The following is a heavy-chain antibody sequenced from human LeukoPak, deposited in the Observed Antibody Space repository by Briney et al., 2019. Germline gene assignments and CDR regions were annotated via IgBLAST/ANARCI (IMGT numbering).Heavy chain of an antibody. CDR3: VKLPEDTSGYTDD. CDR2: ISAGGSSK. Sequence: GGSLRLSCAASGFTFSSYDMSWVRQAPGKGLEWVSSISAGGSSKYYADSVKGRFTISRDNSKNTLYLQMNSLRAEDTAVYYCVKLPEDTSGYTDDCGEGTLVTVSS. D-gene: IGHD3-22*01. CDR1: GFTFSSYD. J-gene: IGHJ4*02. V-gene: IGHV3-23*01.